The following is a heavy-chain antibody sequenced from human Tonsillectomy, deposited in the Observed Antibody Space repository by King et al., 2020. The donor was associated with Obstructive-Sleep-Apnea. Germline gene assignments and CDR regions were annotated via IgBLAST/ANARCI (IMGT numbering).Heavy chain of an antibody. J-gene: IGHJ4*02. D-gene: IGHD1-26*01. CDR1: GFTFSHYA. Sequence: VQLVESGGGVVQPGRSLRLSCAASGFTFSHYAVHWVRQAPGKGLDWVAGISYDGSNKYYADSVKGRFTSSRDISKSTLFLRMNSLRAEDTAVYYCARGRLVGAIDYWGQGTLVTVSS. CDR3: ARGRLVGAIDY. V-gene: IGHV3-30-3*01. CDR2: ISYDGSNK.